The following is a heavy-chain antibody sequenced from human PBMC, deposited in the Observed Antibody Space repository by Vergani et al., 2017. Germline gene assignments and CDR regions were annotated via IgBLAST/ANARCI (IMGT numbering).Heavy chain of an antibody. CDR3: AKGHRYQLLYFAREVNDAFDI. J-gene: IGHJ3*02. V-gene: IGHV3-23*01. D-gene: IGHD2-2*02. Sequence: EVQLLESGGGLVQPGGSLRLSCAASGFTFSSYAMSWVRQAPGKGLEWVSAISGSGGSTYYADSVKGRVTISRDNSKNTLYLHMNSLRAEDTAVYYCAKGHRYQLLYFAREVNDAFDIWGQGTMVTVSS. CDR2: ISGSGGST. CDR1: GFTFSSYA.